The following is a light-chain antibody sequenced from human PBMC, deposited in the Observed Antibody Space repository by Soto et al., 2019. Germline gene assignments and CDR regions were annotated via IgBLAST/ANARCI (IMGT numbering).Light chain of an antibody. CDR3: QQLNSYPPT. CDR2: AAS. CDR1: QGISSY. J-gene: IGKJ3*01. V-gene: IGKV1-9*01. Sequence: DIQLTQSPSFLSASVGDRVTITCRASQGISSYLAWYQQKPGKAPKLLIYAASTLQSGVTSRFSGSGAGTEFTLTSSSLQPEDFATYDCQQLNSYPPTFGPGTKVDI.